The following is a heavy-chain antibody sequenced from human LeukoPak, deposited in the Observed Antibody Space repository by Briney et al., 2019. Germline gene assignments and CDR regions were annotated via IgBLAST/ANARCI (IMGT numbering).Heavy chain of an antibody. CDR2: ISSSSSTI. Sequence: GGSLRLSCAASGFTFSSYAMHWVRQAPGKGLEWVSYISSSSSTIYYADSVKGRFTISRDNAKNSLYLQMNSLRDEDTAVYYCARDGERTDYKHYYYYYGMDVWGQGTTVTVSS. CDR1: GFTFSSYA. CDR3: ARDGERTDYKHYYYYYGMDV. V-gene: IGHV3-48*02. D-gene: IGHD4-11*01. J-gene: IGHJ6*02.